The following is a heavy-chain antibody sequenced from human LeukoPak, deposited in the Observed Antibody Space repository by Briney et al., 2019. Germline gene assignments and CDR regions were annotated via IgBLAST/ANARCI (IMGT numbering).Heavy chain of an antibody. Sequence: SETLSLTCAVYGGSFSGYYWSWIRQPPGKGLEWIGEINHSGSTNYNPSLKSRVTISVDTSKNQFSLKLSSVTAADMAVYYCARVDSSSWHVLYWGQGTLVTVSS. J-gene: IGHJ4*02. V-gene: IGHV4-34*01. D-gene: IGHD6-13*01. CDR3: ARVDSSSWHVLY. CDR2: INHSGST. CDR1: GGSFSGYY.